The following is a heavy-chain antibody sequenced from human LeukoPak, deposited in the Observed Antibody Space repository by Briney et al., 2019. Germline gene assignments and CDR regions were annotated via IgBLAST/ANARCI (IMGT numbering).Heavy chain of an antibody. CDR3: ARPRVGATTVFDY. V-gene: IGHV4-39*07. D-gene: IGHD1-26*01. CDR1: GGSISSSSYY. Sequence: SETLSLTCTVSGGSISSSSYYWGWVRQPPGKGLEWIGSIYYSGSTYYNPSLRSRVTISVDTSKNQFSLKLSSVTAADTAVYYCARPRVGATTVFDYWGQGTLVTVSS. CDR2: IYYSGST. J-gene: IGHJ4*02.